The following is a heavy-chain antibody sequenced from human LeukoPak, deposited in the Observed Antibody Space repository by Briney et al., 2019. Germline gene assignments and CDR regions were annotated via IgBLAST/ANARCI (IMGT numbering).Heavy chain of an antibody. Sequence: GALRLSCAASGFTFSSYWMSWVRQAPGKGLEWVANIKQDGSEKYYVDSVKGRFTISRENAKNSLYLQMNSLRAEDTAVYYCARGRRDGYNYVRYWGQGTLVTVSS. V-gene: IGHV3-7*01. CDR3: ARGRRDGYNYVRY. J-gene: IGHJ4*02. D-gene: IGHD5-24*01. CDR2: IKQDGSEK. CDR1: GFTFSSYW.